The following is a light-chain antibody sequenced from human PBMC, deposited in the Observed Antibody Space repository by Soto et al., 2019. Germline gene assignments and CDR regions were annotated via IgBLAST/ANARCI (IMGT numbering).Light chain of an antibody. CDR2: GAS. CDR3: QLYKRNTWS. V-gene: IGKV1-5*01. CDR1: QSVGTW. J-gene: IGKJ1*01. Sequence: DIQMTQSPSTLSASVGGRVTITCRASQSVGTWVAWYQQKPGKAPKLLIYGASNLESGVPSRFSGSGSGTEFTLTITTLQPDDFATYVCQLYKRNTWSFGPGTKVDI.